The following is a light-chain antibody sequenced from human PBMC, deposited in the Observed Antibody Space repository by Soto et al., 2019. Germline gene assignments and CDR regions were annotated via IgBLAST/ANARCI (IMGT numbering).Light chain of an antibody. Sequence: DIQMTQSPSSLSASVGDRVTITCRASQGISSYLAWYQQKPGKAPKLLIYAASTLQSGVPSRFSGSGSGTDFTLTISSLQPEDFATYYCQQANSFLLTFGGGTRWIS. CDR3: QQANSFLLT. CDR2: AAS. CDR1: QGISSY. V-gene: IGKV1-12*01. J-gene: IGKJ4*01.